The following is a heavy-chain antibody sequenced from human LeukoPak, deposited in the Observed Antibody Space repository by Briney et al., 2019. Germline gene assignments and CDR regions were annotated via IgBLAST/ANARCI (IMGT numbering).Heavy chain of an antibody. CDR3: ARSVAAAYDY. CDR1: GDGVSSNSAG. CDR2: TYYRSKWYN. D-gene: IGHD6-13*01. Sequence: SQTPSLTCAISGDGVSSNSAGWNWIRQSPSRGLEWLGRTYYRSKWYNDYAISVKSRITINPDTSKNQFSLQLNSVTPEDTAVYYCARSVAAAYDYWGQGTLVTVSS. V-gene: IGHV6-1*01. J-gene: IGHJ4*02.